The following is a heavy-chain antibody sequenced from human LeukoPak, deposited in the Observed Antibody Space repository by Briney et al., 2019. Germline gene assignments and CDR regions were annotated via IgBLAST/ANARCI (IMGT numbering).Heavy chain of an antibody. J-gene: IGHJ5*02. CDR1: GGSFSGYY. Sequence: SETLSLTCAVYGGSFSGYYWSWIRQPPGKGLEWIGEINHSGSTNYNPSLKSRVTISVDTSKNQFSLKLSSVTAADTAVYYWARGGPMVRGVIGCFDPWGQGTLVTVSS. CDR2: INHSGST. V-gene: IGHV4-34*01. D-gene: IGHD3-10*01. CDR3: ARGGPMVRGVIGCFDP.